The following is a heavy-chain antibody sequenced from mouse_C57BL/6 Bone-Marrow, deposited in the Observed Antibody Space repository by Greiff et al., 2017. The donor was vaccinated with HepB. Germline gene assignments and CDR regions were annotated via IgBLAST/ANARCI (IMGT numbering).Heavy chain of an antibody. CDR2: IDPSDSYT. V-gene: IGHV1-69*01. J-gene: IGHJ1*03. Sequence: QVQLQQPGAELVMPGASVKLSCKASGYTFTSYWMHWVKQRPGQGLEWIGEIDPSDSYTNYNQKFKGKSTLTVDKSPSTAYMQLSSLTSEDAAVYYWARLKVVADWYFDVGGTGTTVTVSS. CDR1: GYTFTSYW. CDR3: ARLKVVADWYFDV. D-gene: IGHD1-1*01.